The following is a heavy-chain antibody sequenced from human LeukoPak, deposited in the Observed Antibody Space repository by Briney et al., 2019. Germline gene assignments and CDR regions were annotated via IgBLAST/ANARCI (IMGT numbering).Heavy chain of an antibody. J-gene: IGHJ6*02. CDR3: AKGGVFSYYYYGMDV. D-gene: IGHD6-13*01. CDR2: ISGSGGST. Sequence: GGSLRLSCAASGFSFSSFAMSWVRQAPGKGLDCVSGISGSGGSTHYADSVKGRFTISGDNSKNTLYLQMNSLRAEDTAVYYCAKGGVFSYYYYGMDVWGQGTTVTVSS. V-gene: IGHV3-23*01. CDR1: GFSFSSFA.